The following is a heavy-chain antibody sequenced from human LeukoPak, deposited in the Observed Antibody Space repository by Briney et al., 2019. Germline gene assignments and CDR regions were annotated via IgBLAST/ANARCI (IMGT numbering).Heavy chain of an antibody. CDR3: ARENVVVVVAAAYSMDV. V-gene: IGHV1-3*01. D-gene: IGHD2-15*01. CDR2: INAGNGDT. CDR1: GYTFTNYT. J-gene: IGHJ6*04. Sequence: ASVKVSCKASGYTFTNYTMHWVRQAPGQGLEWMGWINAGNGDTKYSQDFQGRVTITRDTSASTVYMELSSLRSEDTAVYYCARENVVVVVAAAYSMDVWGKGTTVTVSS.